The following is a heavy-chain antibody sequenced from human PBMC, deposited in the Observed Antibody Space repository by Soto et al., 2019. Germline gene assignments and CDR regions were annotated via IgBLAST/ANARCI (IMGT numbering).Heavy chain of an antibody. CDR2: IYYSGST. D-gene: IGHD3-3*01. Sequence: PSETLSLTCTVSGGSISSYYWSWIRQPPGKGLEWIGYIYYSGSTNYNPSLKSRVTISVDTSKNQFSLKLSSVTAADTAVYYCARAPYDFWSGYQENYFDYWGQGTLVTVPQ. V-gene: IGHV4-59*01. J-gene: IGHJ4*02. CDR3: ARAPYDFWSGYQENYFDY. CDR1: GGSISSYY.